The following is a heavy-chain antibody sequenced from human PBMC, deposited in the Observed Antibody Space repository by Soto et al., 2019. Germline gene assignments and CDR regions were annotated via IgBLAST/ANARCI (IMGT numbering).Heavy chain of an antibody. CDR1: GFIFSSYS. CDR2: ISSSSSKI. Sequence: VGSLRLSCAASGFIFSSYSMNWVRKARGKGLEWLSYISSSSSKIYYANSVKGRFTISRDNAKKSLHLQMNSLRDEDTAVYYCVRGNIVDRDYYYYGMDVWGQGTTVNVSS. CDR3: VRGNIVDRDYYYYGMDV. J-gene: IGHJ6*02. V-gene: IGHV3-48*02. D-gene: IGHD5-12*01.